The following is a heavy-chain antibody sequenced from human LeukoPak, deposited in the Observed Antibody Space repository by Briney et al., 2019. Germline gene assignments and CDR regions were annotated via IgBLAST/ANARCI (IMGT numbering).Heavy chain of an antibody. CDR3: ARAPPITRGPFDP. J-gene: IGHJ5*02. CDR2: MNPNSGNT. D-gene: IGHD3-10*01. Sequence: ASVKVSCKASGYTFPSYDINWVRQATGQGLEWMGWMNPNSGNTGYAQKFQGRVTMTRDTSISTVYMELSRLRSDDTALYYCARAPPITRGPFDPWGQGTLVTVSS. CDR1: GYTFPSYD. V-gene: IGHV1-8*01.